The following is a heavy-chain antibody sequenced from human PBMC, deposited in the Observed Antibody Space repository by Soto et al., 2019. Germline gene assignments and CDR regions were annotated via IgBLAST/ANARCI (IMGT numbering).Heavy chain of an antibody. CDR3: ARGSSVGLEY. CDR2: INPSGGSA. CDR1: GYTFTSYY. Sequence: QVQMVQSGAEVKKAGASVKISCKASGYTFTSYYVHWVRQAPGQGLEWMGFINPSGGSATYGQKIQGRVTMTRDTSTSTVYMELGSLTSEDTAIYYCARGSSVGLEYWGQGTLVTVSS. J-gene: IGHJ4*02. D-gene: IGHD1-26*01. V-gene: IGHV1-46*01.